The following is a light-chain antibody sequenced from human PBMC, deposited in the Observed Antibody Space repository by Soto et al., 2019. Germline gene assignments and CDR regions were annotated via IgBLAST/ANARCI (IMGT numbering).Light chain of an antibody. CDR2: AAS. CDR1: QVVSHF. Sequence: DIQLTQSPSFLSASVGDRVTITCRASQVVSHFLAWYQQKPGKAPQLLIYAASTLQSGVPSRFSGGGSGTEFTLTISSLQPEDFATYFCQQLKTYPLTFGGGTKVEI. CDR3: QQLKTYPLT. J-gene: IGKJ4*01. V-gene: IGKV1-9*01.